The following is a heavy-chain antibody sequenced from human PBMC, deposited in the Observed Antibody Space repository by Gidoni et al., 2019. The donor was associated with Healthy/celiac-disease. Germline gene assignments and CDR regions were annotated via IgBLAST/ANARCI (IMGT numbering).Heavy chain of an antibody. CDR3: AKDAAYDYIWGSYPYGYFDY. CDR1: GFTFRSYA. D-gene: IGHD3-16*02. Sequence: EVQLLESGGGLVQPGGSLRLSCAASGFTFRSYAMRWVRQAPGKGLEWVSAISGSGGSTYYADSVKGRFTISRDNSKNTLYLQMNSLRAEDTAVYYCAKDAAYDYIWGSYPYGYFDYWGQGTLVTVSS. J-gene: IGHJ4*02. CDR2: ISGSGGST. V-gene: IGHV3-23*01.